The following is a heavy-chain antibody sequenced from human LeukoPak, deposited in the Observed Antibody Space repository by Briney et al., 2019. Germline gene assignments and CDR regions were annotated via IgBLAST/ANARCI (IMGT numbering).Heavy chain of an antibody. Sequence: GGSLRLSCSASGFTFRDYGMHWVRQAPGKGLEWVAHIRHDGSKAFYADSVEGRFTISRDNVKNTLYLQINSLRVEDSAVYYCAKVVGYSDYWGQGTLVTASS. CDR2: IRHDGSKA. CDR3: AKVVGYSDY. V-gene: IGHV3-30*02. D-gene: IGHD5-12*01. CDR1: GFTFRDYG. J-gene: IGHJ4*02.